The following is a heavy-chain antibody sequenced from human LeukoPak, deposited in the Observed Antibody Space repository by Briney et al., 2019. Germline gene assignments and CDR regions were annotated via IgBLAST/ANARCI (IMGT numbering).Heavy chain of an antibody. CDR1: GYTFTSYG. CDR2: ISAYNGNT. J-gene: IGHJ3*02. Sequence: GASVKVSCKASGYTFTSYGIIWVRQAPGQGLEWMGWISAYNGNTNYAQKLQGRVTMTTDTSTSTAYMELRSLRSDDTAVYYCARRNVLLWFGEVDAFDIWGQGTMVTVSS. V-gene: IGHV1-18*01. CDR3: ARRNVLLWFGEVDAFDI. D-gene: IGHD3-10*01.